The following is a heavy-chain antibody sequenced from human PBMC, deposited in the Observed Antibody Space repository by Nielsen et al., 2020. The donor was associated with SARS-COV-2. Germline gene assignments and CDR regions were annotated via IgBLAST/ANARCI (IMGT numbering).Heavy chain of an antibody. CDR2: IRRDSGAR. CDR1: GFAFSGYS. D-gene: IGHD1-26*01. V-gene: IGHV3-7*01. CDR3: VRDTGAWDFDY. Sequence: GGSLRLSCAASGFAFSGYSMTWVRQAPGRGLEWVANIRRDSGARFYVDSVKGRFTISRDNAKNSLYLQMNSLRAEDTAVYYCVRDTGAWDFDYWGQGTLITVSS. J-gene: IGHJ4*02.